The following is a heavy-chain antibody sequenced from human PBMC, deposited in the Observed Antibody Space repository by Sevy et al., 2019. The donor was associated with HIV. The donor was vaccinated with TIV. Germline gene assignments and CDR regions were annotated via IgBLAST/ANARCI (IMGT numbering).Heavy chain of an antibody. CDR3: ARGRWATLEWHNYYYYYYMDV. D-gene: IGHD3-3*01. J-gene: IGHJ6*03. Sequence: SETLSLTCTVSGGSISSYYWNWIRQPPGKGLEWIGYIYYSGSTNYNPSLKSRVTISVDTSKNQFSLKLSSVTAADTAVYYWARGRWATLEWHNYYYYYYMDVWGKRTTVTVSS. V-gene: IGHV4-59*01. CDR1: GGSISSYY. CDR2: IYYSGST.